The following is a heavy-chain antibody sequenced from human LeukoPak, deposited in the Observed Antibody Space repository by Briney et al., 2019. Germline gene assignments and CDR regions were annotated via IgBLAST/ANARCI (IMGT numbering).Heavy chain of an antibody. V-gene: IGHV3-74*01. CDR1: GFTFSTYFW. CDR3: ARGGSSCFDS. J-gene: IGHJ4*02. Sequence: GGSLRLSCAASGFTFSTYFWMHWVRQAPGKGLVWVSRLRSDGGSSAYADFVKGRFTISRDNAKNTLYLQMNTLRAEDTAVYYCARGGSSCFDSWGQGTLVTVSS. D-gene: IGHD6-13*01. CDR2: LRSDGGSS.